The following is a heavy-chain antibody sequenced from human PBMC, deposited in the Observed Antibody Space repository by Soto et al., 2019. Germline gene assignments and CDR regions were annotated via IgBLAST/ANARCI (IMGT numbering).Heavy chain of an antibody. Sequence: SETXSLTCSFYGGSLRGYYWSWIRQPPGKGLEWIGEINNSGSTNYNPSLKSRVTISVEMSKNQFSMKLSSVTAADTAVYYCERAGRKQMITNNISYKIDYWGQGTLVTVSS. D-gene: IGHD3-16*01. CDR2: INNSGST. CDR1: GGSLRGYY. V-gene: IGHV4-34*01. CDR3: ERAGRKQMITNNISYKIDY. J-gene: IGHJ4*02.